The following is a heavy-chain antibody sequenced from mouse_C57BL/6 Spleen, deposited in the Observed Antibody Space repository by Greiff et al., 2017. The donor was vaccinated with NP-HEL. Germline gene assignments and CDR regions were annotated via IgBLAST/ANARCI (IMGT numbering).Heavy chain of an antibody. V-gene: IGHV1-4*01. J-gene: IGHJ4*01. CDR3: AQVGSNYVDYAMDY. Sequence: VQLQQSGAELARPGASVKMSCKASGYTFTSYTMHWVKQRPGQGLEWIGYINPSSGYTKYNQKFKDKATLTADKSSSTAYMQLSSLTSEDSAVYYCAQVGSNYVDYAMDYWGQGTSVTVSS. D-gene: IGHD2-5*01. CDR2: INPSSGYT. CDR1: GYTFTSYT.